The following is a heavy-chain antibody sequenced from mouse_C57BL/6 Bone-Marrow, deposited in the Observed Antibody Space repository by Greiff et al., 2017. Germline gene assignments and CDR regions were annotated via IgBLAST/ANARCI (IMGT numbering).Heavy chain of an antibody. CDR3: GGGSSGYDY. CDR2: IHPNSGST. Sequence: QVQLQQPGAELVKPGASVKLSCKASGYTFTSYWMHWVKQRPGQGLEWIGMIHPNSGSTKYNEKFKSKATLTVDKSSSTAYMQLSSLTSEDSAVYYCGGGSSGYDYWGQGTTLTVSS. V-gene: IGHV1-64*01. CDR1: GYTFTSYW. D-gene: IGHD3-2*02. J-gene: IGHJ2*01.